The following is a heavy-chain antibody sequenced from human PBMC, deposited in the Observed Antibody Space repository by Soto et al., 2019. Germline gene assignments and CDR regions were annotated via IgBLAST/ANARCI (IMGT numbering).Heavy chain of an antibody. V-gene: IGHV1-18*01. J-gene: IGHJ3*02. CDR3: ARDVRVGANMDASEM. Sequence: QGQLVQSGPEVKKPGASVKVSCKTSGYSFRSFGISWLRRAPGQGPEWMGWISFYNGKTNFAQKFQDRITLTTDTPTTTAYMELRSLTSDDTAMYFCARDVRVGANMDASEMWGQGTMVTVSS. CDR2: ISFYNGKT. CDR1: GYSFRSFG. D-gene: IGHD1-26*01.